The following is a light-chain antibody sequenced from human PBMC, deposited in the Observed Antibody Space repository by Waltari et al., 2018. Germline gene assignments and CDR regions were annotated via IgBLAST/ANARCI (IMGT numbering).Light chain of an antibody. CDR1: QSVSSNF. Sequence: EIVLPQSPGTLSLSPGDRATLSCRASQSVSSNFLAWYQQKPGQAPRLLIYGASSRATGIPDKFSGSGSGTDFTLTINRLEPEDFAVYYCQQYGRSPLTFGEGTKVEIK. CDR3: QQYGRSPLT. CDR2: GAS. V-gene: IGKV3-20*01. J-gene: IGKJ4*01.